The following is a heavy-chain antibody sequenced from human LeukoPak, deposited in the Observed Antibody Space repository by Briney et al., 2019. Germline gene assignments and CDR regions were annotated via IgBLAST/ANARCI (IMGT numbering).Heavy chain of an antibody. CDR3: AREYYYDSSGSDY. CDR2: INPNSGGT. V-gene: IGHV1-2*02. D-gene: IGHD3-22*01. CDR1: GYTFTDYY. J-gene: IGHJ4*02. Sequence: ASVKVSCKASGYTFTDYYIHWVRQAPGQGLEWMAWINPNSGGTNYAQKFQGRVIMTSDTSISAAFMELTRLTSDDTAVYYCAREYYYDSSGSDYWGQGTLVTVSS.